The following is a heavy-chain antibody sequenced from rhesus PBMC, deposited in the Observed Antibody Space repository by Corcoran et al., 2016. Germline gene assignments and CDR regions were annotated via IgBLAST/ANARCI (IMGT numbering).Heavy chain of an antibody. J-gene: IGHJ1*01. V-gene: IGHV2-174*01. D-gene: IGHD4-23*01. Sequence: QVTLKESGPALVKPTQTLTLTCTFSGFSISTSGMGVGWIRQSPGKALEWLALIYWDDGKYYSTSLKSRLTISKDTSKNQVVLTMTNMDPVDTATYYCARSRIEYSNVYFEFWGQGALVTVSS. CDR2: IYWDDGK. CDR1: GFSISTSGMG. CDR3: ARSRIEYSNVYFEF.